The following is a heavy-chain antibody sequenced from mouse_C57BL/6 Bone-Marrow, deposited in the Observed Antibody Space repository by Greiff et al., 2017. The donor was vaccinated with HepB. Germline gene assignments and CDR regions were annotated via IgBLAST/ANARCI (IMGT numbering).Heavy chain of an antibody. Sequence: EVQLQQSGPELVKPGASVKMSCKASGYTFTSYVMHWVKQKPGQGLEWIGYIYPYNDGTKYNEKFKGKATLTSDKSSSTAYMELRSLTSEDSAVYFCERGTYGSRYGRYFDVWGTGTTVTVSS. D-gene: IGHD1-1*01. CDR3: ERGTYGSRYGRYFDV. V-gene: IGHV1-14*01. J-gene: IGHJ1*03. CDR1: GYTFTSYV. CDR2: IYPYNDGT.